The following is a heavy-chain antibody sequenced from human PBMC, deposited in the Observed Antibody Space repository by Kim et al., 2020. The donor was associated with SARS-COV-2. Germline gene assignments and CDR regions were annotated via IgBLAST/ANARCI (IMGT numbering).Heavy chain of an antibody. V-gene: IGHV3-23*01. J-gene: IGHJ4*02. CDR3: AKSGRSFSLLFDY. Sequence: GGSLRLSCAASGFTFSSYAMSWVRQAPGKGLEWVSAISGSGGSTYYADSVKGRFTISRDNSKNTLYLQMNSLRAEDTAVYYRAKSGRSFSLLFDYWGQGTLVTVSS. D-gene: IGHD1-26*01. CDR1: GFTFSSYA. CDR2: ISGSGGST.